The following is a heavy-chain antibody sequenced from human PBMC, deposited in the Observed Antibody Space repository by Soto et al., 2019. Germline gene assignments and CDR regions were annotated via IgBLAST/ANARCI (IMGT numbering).Heavy chain of an antibody. CDR2: IKTKTDGGTT. Sequence: EVQLVESGGGLVKPGGFLRLSCAASGFTFSNAWMSWVRQAPGKGLEWVGRIKTKTDGGTTDYAAPVKGRFTISRDDSKNKLYLQMNSLKTEDTAVYYCTRPRYYYQSSGYYDDYWGQGTLVTVSS. CDR1: GFTFSNAW. CDR3: TRPRYYYQSSGYYDDY. D-gene: IGHD3-22*01. J-gene: IGHJ4*02. V-gene: IGHV3-15*01.